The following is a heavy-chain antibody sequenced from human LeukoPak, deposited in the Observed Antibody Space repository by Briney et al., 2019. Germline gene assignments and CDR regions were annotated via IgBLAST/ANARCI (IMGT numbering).Heavy chain of an antibody. CDR2: IYHSGST. CDR3: ARVIVVTFPSYYYYYMDV. Sequence: PSETLSLTCTVSGGSISSGGYYWSWIRQPPGKGLEWIGYIYHSGSTYYNPSLKSRVTISVDRSKNQFSLKLSSVTAADTAVYYCARVIVVTFPSYYYYYMDVWGKGTTVTVSS. CDR1: GGSISSGGYY. V-gene: IGHV4-30-2*01. J-gene: IGHJ6*03. D-gene: IGHD5-12*01.